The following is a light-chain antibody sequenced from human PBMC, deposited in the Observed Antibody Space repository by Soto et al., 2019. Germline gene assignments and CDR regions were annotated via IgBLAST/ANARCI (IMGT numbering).Light chain of an antibody. V-gene: IGKV3-20*01. Sequence: EIVLTQSPGTLSLSPGERATLSCRASQSVSSSYLAWYQQKPGQAPRLLIYGASSRATGIPDRFSGSGSGTDFTLTISRLEPEDFAVYYCQQHGSSLLTFGGGPKVEIK. CDR3: QQHGSSLLT. CDR1: QSVSSSY. J-gene: IGKJ4*01. CDR2: GAS.